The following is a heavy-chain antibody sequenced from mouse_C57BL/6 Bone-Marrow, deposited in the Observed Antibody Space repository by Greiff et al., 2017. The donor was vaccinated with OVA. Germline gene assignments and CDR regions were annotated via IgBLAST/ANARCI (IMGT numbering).Heavy chain of an antibody. Sequence: EVMLVESGGGLVKPGGSLKLSCAASGFTFSSYAMSWVSQTPEQRLEWVATISDGGSYTYYPDNVKGRFTISRDNAKNNLYLQMSHLKSEDTAMDSCARSTIRKYFDYWGQGTTLTVSS. CDR2: ISDGGSYT. CDR1: GFTFSSYA. D-gene: IGHD2-1*01. CDR3: ARSTIRKYFDY. V-gene: IGHV5-4*03. J-gene: IGHJ2*01.